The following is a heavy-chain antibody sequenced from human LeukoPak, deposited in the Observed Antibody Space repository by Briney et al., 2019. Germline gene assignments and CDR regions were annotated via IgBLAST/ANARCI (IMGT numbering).Heavy chain of an antibody. Sequence: PGGSLRLSCAASGFTFSSYGMHWVRQAPGKGLEWVAFIQYDGSNKYYADSVKGRFTISRDNSKNTLYLQMNSLRAEDTAVYYCARKLVTRFDWFDPWGQGTLVTVSS. CDR1: GFTFSSYG. CDR2: IQYDGSNK. V-gene: IGHV3-30*02. D-gene: IGHD4-17*01. CDR3: ARKLVTRFDWFDP. J-gene: IGHJ5*02.